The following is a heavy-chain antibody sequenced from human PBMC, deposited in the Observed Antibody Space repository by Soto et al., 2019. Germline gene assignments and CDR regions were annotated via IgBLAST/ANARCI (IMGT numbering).Heavy chain of an antibody. Sequence: AEALGISCKGAGYSLTGYWIAWVRQMPGKGLGLMGIIYPSDSGTRYRPSFQGQVTIPADKSISSAYLQWSSLRASHPAMYYCARGGVSPRTFDYWGQGTPVTVSS. J-gene: IGHJ4*02. CDR2: IYPSDSGT. V-gene: IGHV5-51*01. CDR1: GYSLTGYW. CDR3: ARGGVSPRTFDY. D-gene: IGHD3-3*01.